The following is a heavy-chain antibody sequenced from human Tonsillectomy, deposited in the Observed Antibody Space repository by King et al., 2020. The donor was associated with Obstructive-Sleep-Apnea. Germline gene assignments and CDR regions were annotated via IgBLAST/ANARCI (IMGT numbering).Heavy chain of an antibody. Sequence: VQLQQWGAGLLKPSETLSLTCDVYGGTFSRYYWSWIRQPPGKGREWIGEIHHSGSTNYNPSLKSRVPISGDPSTNQFSLKLSSVTAADTAVYYWASGDLQLWFGMDVWGQGTTVTVSS. V-gene: IGHV4-34*01. CDR2: IHHSGST. CDR1: GGTFSRYY. CDR3: ASGDLQLWFGMDV. J-gene: IGHJ6*02. D-gene: IGHD5-18*01.